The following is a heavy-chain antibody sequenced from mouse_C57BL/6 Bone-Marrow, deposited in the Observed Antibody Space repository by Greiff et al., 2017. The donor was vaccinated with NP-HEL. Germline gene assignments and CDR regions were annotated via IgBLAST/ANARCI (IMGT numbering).Heavy chain of an antibody. J-gene: IGHJ2*01. CDR3: ARREDYYGSSYYFDY. V-gene: IGHV1-69*01. D-gene: IGHD1-1*01. CDR1: GYTFTSYW. Sequence: QVQLKQPGAELVMPGASVKLSCKASGYTFTSYWMHWVKQRPGQGLEWIGEIDPSDSYTNYNQKFKGKSTLTVDKSSSTAYMQLSSLTSEDSAVYYCARREDYYGSSYYFDYWGQGTTLTVSS. CDR2: IDPSDSYT.